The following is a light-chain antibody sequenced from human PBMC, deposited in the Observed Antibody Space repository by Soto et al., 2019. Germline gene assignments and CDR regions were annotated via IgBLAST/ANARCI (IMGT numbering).Light chain of an antibody. CDR3: QQYYNSPRT. J-gene: IGKJ4*02. V-gene: IGKV3D-7*01. Sequence: EIVMTQSPATLSVSPGERVTLSCRASQSVSSSYLTWYQQKPGQAPRLLIYGASTRATGIPARFSGSGSGTDFTLTISSLQPEDFAVYYCQQYYNSPRTFGGGTKVDIK. CDR1: QSVSSSY. CDR2: GAS.